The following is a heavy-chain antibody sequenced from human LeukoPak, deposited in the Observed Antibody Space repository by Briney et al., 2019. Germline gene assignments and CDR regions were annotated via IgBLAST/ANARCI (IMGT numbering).Heavy chain of an antibody. D-gene: IGHD5-12*01. V-gene: IGHV4-59*01. J-gene: IGHJ4*02. CDR2: IYYTGST. CDR3: AREDSGYDYSPFYY. CDR1: GGSISDYY. Sequence: SETLSLTCTVSGGSISDYYWSWIRQPPGKGPEWIGYIYYTGSTSYNPSLKSRVIMSVDTSQNQFSLKLRSVTAADTAVYYCAREDSGYDYSPFYYWGQGILVTVSS.